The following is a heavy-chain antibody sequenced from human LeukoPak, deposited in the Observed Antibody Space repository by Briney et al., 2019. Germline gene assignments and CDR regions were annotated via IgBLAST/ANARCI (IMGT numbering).Heavy chain of an antibody. V-gene: IGHV1-2*02. J-gene: IGHJ5*02. CDR1: GFTFTAYY. CDR2: INPKNGGT. CDR3: ARGGSGSYSGWFDP. D-gene: IGHD3-10*01. Sequence: GASVKVSCEASGFTFTAYYMHWVRQAPGQGLEWMGWINPKNGGTTYAQNFQGRVTMTRDTSISTAYMEISSLRSDDTAVYYCARGGSGSYSGWFDPWGQGTLVTVSS.